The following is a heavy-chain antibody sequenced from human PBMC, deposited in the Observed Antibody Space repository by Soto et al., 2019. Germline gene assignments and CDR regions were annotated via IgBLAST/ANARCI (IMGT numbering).Heavy chain of an antibody. Sequence: QVQLVQSGAEVKKPGASVNVSCKASGYTFTTYYMHWVRQAPGQGLEWMGIINPSGGSTSYAQKFQGRVTMTRDTSTSTVYMELSGLRSEDTAVYYCAKPSSSSWYYFDYWGQGTRVTVSS. V-gene: IGHV1-46*03. CDR3: AKPSSSSWYYFDY. CDR1: GYTFTTYY. J-gene: IGHJ4*02. D-gene: IGHD6-13*01. CDR2: INPSGGST.